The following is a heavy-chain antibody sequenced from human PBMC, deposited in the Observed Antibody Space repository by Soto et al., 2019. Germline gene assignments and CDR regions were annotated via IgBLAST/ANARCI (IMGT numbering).Heavy chain of an antibody. Sequence: SETPSPPSPVSGCSISRYYWGWVPQPPGKGLEWIGYIYYSGSTNYNPSLKSRVTISVDTSKNQFSLKLSSVTAADTAVYYCARGVMNWNDDWFDPWGQGTLVTVSS. V-gene: IGHV4-59*01. CDR2: IYYSGST. J-gene: IGHJ5*02. CDR3: ARGVMNWNDDWFDP. D-gene: IGHD1-1*01. CDR1: GCSISRYY.